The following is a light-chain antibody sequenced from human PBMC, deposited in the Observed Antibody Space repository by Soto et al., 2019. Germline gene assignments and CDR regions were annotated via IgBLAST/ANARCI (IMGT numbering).Light chain of an antibody. Sequence: EIVMTQSPATLSVSPGERATLSCRASQSVSSNLAWYQQKPGQAPRLLIYDASSRATGIPDRFSGSGSGTDFTLTISRLESEDFAVYYCQQRSNWPPTFGQGTRLRL. J-gene: IGKJ5*01. CDR1: QSVSSN. V-gene: IGKV3D-20*02. CDR3: QQRSNWPPT. CDR2: DAS.